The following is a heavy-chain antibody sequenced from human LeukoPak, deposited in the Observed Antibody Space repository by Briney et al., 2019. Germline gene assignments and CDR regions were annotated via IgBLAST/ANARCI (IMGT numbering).Heavy chain of an antibody. J-gene: IGHJ4*02. CDR2: ISYDGSNK. D-gene: IGHD6-13*01. V-gene: IGHV3-30-3*01. Sequence: PGRSLRLSCAASGFTFSSYSMHWVRQAPGKGLEWVAVISYDGSNKYYADSVKGRFTISRDNSKNTLYLQMNSLRAEDTAVYYWARDGDSSSWYATNFDYWGQGTLVTVSS. CDR3: ARDGDSSSWYATNFDY. CDR1: GFTFSSYS.